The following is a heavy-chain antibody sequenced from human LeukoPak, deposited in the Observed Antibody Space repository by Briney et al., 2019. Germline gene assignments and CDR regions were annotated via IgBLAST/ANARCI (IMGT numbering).Heavy chain of an antibody. CDR3: GRDSCLIKSCLDY. CDR1: GFIFSHFG. J-gene: IGHJ4*02. V-gene: IGHV3-33*01. D-gene: IGHD3-10*01. Sequence: PGGSLRLSCATSGFIFSHFGMHWVRQAPGKGLEWVAAIQSDGSQEYFADSVKGRSTISRDKSKSTMYLQIDTLRAEDTAVYYCGRDSCLIKSCLDYGGQGTVVNVP. CDR2: IQSDGSQE.